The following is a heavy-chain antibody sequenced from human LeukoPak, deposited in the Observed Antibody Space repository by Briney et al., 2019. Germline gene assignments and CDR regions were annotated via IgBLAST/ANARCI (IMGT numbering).Heavy chain of an antibody. V-gene: IGHV4-38-2*02. D-gene: IGHD3-22*01. J-gene: IGHJ3*02. CDR1: GYSISSGYY. CDR2: IYHSGST. Sequence: SSETLSLTCTVSGYSISSGYYWGWIRQPPGKGLEWIGSIYHSGSTYYNPSLKSRVTISVDTSKNQFSLKLSSVTAADTAVYYCAASPLTIVVKRAFDIWGQGTMVTVSS. CDR3: AASPLTIVVKRAFDI.